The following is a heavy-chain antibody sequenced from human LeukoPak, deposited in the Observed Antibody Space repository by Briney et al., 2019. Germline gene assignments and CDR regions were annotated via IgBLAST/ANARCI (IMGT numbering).Heavy chain of an antibody. CDR3: TRGSIAYYYMDV. D-gene: IGHD3-22*01. CDR2: INHSGGT. J-gene: IGHJ6*03. CDR1: GGSFSGYY. V-gene: IGHV4-34*01. Sequence: SETLSLTCAVYGGSFSGYYWSWIRQPPGKGLEWIGEINHSGGTNYNPSLKSRVTISVDTSKNQFSLKLSSVTAADTAVYYCTRGSIAYYYMDVWGKGTTVTISS.